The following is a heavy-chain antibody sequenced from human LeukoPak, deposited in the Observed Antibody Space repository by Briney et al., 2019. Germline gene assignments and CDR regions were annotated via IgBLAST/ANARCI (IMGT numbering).Heavy chain of an antibody. CDR2: ISSSGSTI. J-gene: IGHJ3*02. D-gene: IGHD6-13*01. Sequence: GGSLRLSCAASGFTFSSYGMHWVRQAPGKGLEWVSYISSSGSTIYYADSVKGRFTISRDNAKNSLYLQMNSLRAEDTAVYYCARDIAAAGSLAFDIWGQGTMVTVSS. CDR3: ARDIAAAGSLAFDI. CDR1: GFTFSSYG. V-gene: IGHV3-48*04.